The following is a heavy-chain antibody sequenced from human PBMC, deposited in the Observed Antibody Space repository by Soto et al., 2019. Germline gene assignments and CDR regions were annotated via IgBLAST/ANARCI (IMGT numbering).Heavy chain of an antibody. CDR2: ISSSSSTI. CDR1: GFTFSSYS. Sequence: GGSLRLSCAASGFTFSSYSMNWVRQAPGKGLEWVSYISSSSSTIYYADSVKGRFTISRDNAKNSLYLQMNSLRAEDTAVYYCARGAVNDFWSGYYNDYWGQGTLVTVSS. V-gene: IGHV3-48*01. D-gene: IGHD3-3*01. J-gene: IGHJ4*02. CDR3: ARGAVNDFWSGYYNDY.